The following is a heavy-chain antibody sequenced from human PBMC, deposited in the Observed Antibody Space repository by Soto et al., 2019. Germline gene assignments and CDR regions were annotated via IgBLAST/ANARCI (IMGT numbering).Heavy chain of an antibody. CDR1: GFTFSAYD. CDR3: ARAYSGRLPRRADYYFAMDV. D-gene: IGHD2-15*01. CDR2: IGAADDP. V-gene: IGHV3-13*05. J-gene: IGHJ6*02. Sequence: EVQLVESGGGVVQPGESLRLSCAASGFTFSAYDMHWVRQTTGKGLEWVSAIGAADDPYYLGSVKGRFTISRENAKNSSYLQMNSLRAEDTAVYYCARAYSGRLPRRADYYFAMDVWGQGTTVTVSS.